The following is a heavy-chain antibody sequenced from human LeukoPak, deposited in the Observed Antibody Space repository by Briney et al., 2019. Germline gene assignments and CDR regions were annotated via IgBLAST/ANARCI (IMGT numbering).Heavy chain of an antibody. Sequence: SETLSLTCTASGGSISSYYWSWIRQPPGKGLEWIGYIYYSGSTNYNPSLKSRVTISVDTSKNQFSLKLSSVTAADTAVYYCARHPQIYYYDSSALPGYFDYWGQGTLVTVSS. J-gene: IGHJ4*02. V-gene: IGHV4-59*08. CDR3: ARHPQIYYYDSSALPGYFDY. CDR1: GGSISSYY. D-gene: IGHD3-22*01. CDR2: IYYSGST.